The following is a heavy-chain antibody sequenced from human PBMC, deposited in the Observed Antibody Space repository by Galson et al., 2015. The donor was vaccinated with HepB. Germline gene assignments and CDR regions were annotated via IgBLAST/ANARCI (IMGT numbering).Heavy chain of an antibody. CDR1: GGTFSSYA. V-gene: IGHV1-69*13. Sequence: SVKVSCKASGGTFSSYAISWVRQAPGQGLEWMGGIIPIFGTANYAQKFQGRVTITADESTSTAYMELSSLRSEDTAVYYCARDAGGDGYNSNAFDIWGQGTMVTVSS. CDR2: IIPIFGTA. D-gene: IGHD5-24*01. CDR3: ARDAGGDGYNSNAFDI. J-gene: IGHJ3*02.